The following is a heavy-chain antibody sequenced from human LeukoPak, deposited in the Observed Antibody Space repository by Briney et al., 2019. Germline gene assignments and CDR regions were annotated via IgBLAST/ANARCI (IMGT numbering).Heavy chain of an antibody. V-gene: IGHV3-21*01. Sequence: GGSLRLSCAASGFTFGAYNMNWVRRTPGKGLEWVSSITTSSTYMFYADSVKGRFTISRDNAKNSLYLQMNSLRAEDTAVYYCARGTAAAKIDYWGQGTLVTVSS. J-gene: IGHJ4*02. CDR3: ARGTAAAKIDY. D-gene: IGHD6-13*01. CDR2: ITTSSTYM. CDR1: GFTFGAYN.